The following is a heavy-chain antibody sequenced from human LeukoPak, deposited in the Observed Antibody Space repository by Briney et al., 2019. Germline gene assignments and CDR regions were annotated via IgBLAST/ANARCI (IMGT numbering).Heavy chain of an antibody. V-gene: IGHV4-39*01. Sequence: SETPSLTCTVSGGSISSSSYYWGWIRQPPGKGLEWIGSIYYSGSTYYNPSLKSRVTISVDTSKNQFSLKLSSVTAADTAVYYCARQWLVLIGDTMYDYWGQGTLVTVSS. CDR3: ARQWLVLIGDTMYDY. D-gene: IGHD6-19*01. CDR1: GGSISSSSYY. CDR2: IYYSGST. J-gene: IGHJ4*02.